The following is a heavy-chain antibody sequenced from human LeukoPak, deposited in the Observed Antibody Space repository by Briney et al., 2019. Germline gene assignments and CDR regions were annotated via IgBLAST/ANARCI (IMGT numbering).Heavy chain of an antibody. Sequence: GASVKVSCKASGYTFTSYGISWVRQAPRQGLEWMGWISAYNGNTNYAQKLQGRVTMTTDTSTSTAYMELRSLRSDDTAVYYCARDGRYSGSQTPFDYWGQGTLVTVSS. CDR3: ARDGRYSGSQTPFDY. D-gene: IGHD1-26*01. CDR2: ISAYNGNT. CDR1: GYTFTSYG. V-gene: IGHV1-18*01. J-gene: IGHJ4*02.